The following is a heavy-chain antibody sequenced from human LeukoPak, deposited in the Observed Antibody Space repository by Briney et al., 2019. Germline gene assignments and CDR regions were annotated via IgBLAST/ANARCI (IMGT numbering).Heavy chain of an antibody. CDR2: LNWNGDNT. CDR3: AREEGPYFDC. J-gene: IGHJ4*02. CDR1: GFTFHDHG. Sequence: GGSLTLSCAASGFTFHDHGMSWVRHAPGKGREWVSALNWNGDNTVYAPSVKGRFNISRDNAKKSLYLQLNSLTAEDTAYYYCAREEGPYFDCWGQGTLVTVSS. V-gene: IGHV3-20*04.